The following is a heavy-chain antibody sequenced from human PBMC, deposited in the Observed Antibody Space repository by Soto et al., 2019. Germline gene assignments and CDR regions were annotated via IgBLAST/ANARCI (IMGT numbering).Heavy chain of an antibody. CDR3: ASYPPLGGATTPVYYFDY. Sequence: SVKVSCKASGGSFSSYAISWVRQAPGQGLEWMGGIIPIFGTANYAQKFQGRVTITADKSTSTAYMELSSLRSEDTAVYYYASYPPLGGATTPVYYFDYWGQGTLVTVSS. J-gene: IGHJ4*02. CDR1: GGSFSSYA. D-gene: IGHD1-26*01. CDR2: IIPIFGTA. V-gene: IGHV1-69*06.